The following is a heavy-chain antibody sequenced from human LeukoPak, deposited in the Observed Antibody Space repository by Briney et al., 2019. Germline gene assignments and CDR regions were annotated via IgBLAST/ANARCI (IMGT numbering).Heavy chain of an antibody. CDR2: ISWNSGSI. CDR1: GFTFDDYA. CDR3: TKGSGDSRIVVAGFFDY. V-gene: IGHV3-9*03. Sequence: PGGSLRLSCAASGFTFDDYAMHWVRQAPGKGLEWVSGISWNSGSIGYADSVKGRFTISRDNAKNSLYLQMNSLRAEDMALYYCTKGSGDSRIVVAGFFDYWGQGTLVTVSS. D-gene: IGHD6-19*01. J-gene: IGHJ4*02.